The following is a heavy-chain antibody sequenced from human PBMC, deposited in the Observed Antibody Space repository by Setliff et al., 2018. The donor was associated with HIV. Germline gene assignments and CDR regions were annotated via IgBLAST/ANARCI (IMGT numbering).Heavy chain of an antibody. D-gene: IGHD3-22*01. V-gene: IGHV1-24*01. CDR3: ATVSGYHYASSGQEYFQH. CDR1: GYTLSELS. CDR2: FDPEDVET. Sequence: GASVKVSCKVSGYTLSELSMHWVRQAPGKGLEWMGGFDPEDVETIYAEKFQGRVTMTEDTSTDTAYMELSSLTSEDTAVYYCATVSGYHYASSGQEYFQHWGQGTLVTVSS. J-gene: IGHJ1*01.